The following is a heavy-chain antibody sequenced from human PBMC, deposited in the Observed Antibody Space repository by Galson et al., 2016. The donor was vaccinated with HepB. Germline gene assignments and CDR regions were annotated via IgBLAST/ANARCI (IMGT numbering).Heavy chain of an antibody. J-gene: IGHJ5*02. V-gene: IGHV4-39*01. Sequence: ETLSLTCTVSGGSINSNGYYWAWIRQPPGKGLEWIGNIYYSGANYYNPSLKSRVTISIDTSKNQFSLRLNSVTAADTAVYYCARRKNVMATGFDPWGQGTLVTVSS. CDR3: ARRKNVMATGFDP. D-gene: IGHD5-24*01. CDR2: IYYSGAN. CDR1: GGSINSNGYY.